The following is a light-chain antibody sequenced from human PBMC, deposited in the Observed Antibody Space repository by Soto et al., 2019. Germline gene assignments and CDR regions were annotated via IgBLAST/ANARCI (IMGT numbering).Light chain of an antibody. CDR1: QSISTE. CDR3: QQGHNRPLT. Sequence: EIAMTQSPATLSVSPGERATLSCRASQSISTELAWYQQIPGQTPRLLIYSASTRANGVVARFTGSGSGSEVTPTISGLQYEDVVSYYCQQGHNRPLTFGQGTRLEI. CDR2: SAS. V-gene: IGKV3-15*01. J-gene: IGKJ2*01.